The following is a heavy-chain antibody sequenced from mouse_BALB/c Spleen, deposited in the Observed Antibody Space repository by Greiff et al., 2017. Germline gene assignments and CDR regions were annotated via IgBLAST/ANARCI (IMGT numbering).Heavy chain of an antibody. CDR2: ISSGSSTI. J-gene: IGHJ4*01. V-gene: IGHV5-17*02. CDR1: GFTFSSFG. Sequence: EVMLVESGGGLVQPGGSRKLSCAASGFTFSSFGMHWVRQAPEKGLEWVAYISSGSSTIYYADTVKGRFTISRDNPKNTLFLQMTSLRSEDTAMYYCARGGDMITTGYAMDYWGQGTSVTVSS. CDR3: ARGGDMITTGYAMDY. D-gene: IGHD2-4*01.